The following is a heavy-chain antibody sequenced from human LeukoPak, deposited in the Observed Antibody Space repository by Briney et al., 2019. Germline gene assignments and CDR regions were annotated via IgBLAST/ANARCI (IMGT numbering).Heavy chain of an antibody. J-gene: IGHJ5*02. D-gene: IGHD3-22*01. CDR3: AKSVGYDSSGCYDNWFDP. Sequence: GGSLRLSCAASGFTFSSYAMSWVRQAPGKGLEWVSAISGSGGSTYYADSVKGRFTISRDNSKNTLYLQMNSLRAEDTAVYYCAKSVGYDSSGCYDNWFDPWGQGTLVTVSS. CDR1: GFTFSSYA. CDR2: ISGSGGST. V-gene: IGHV3-23*01.